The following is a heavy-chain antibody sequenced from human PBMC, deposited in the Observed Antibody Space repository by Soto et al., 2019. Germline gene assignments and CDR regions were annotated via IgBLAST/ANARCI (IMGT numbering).Heavy chain of an antibody. CDR3: ALLTITYVGVIGFDAFDI. Sequence: QITLKESAPTLAQPTQTLTLICTFSGFSLSPVGVGVCWIRQPPGKALEWIADIYWDNDKGYNPSLRNRLSINMDLSRHQVVVTMFNMDPVDTGTYYCALLTITYVGVIGFDAFDIWGQGTLVTVSS. V-gene: IGHV2-5*02. J-gene: IGHJ3*02. CDR1: GFSLSPVGVG. D-gene: IGHD3-16*02. CDR2: IYWDNDK.